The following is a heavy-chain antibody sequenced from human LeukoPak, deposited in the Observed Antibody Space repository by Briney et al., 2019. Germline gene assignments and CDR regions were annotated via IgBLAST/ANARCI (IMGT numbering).Heavy chain of an antibody. CDR3: AKDRDLVGATVDY. V-gene: IGHV3-23*01. J-gene: IGHJ4*02. CDR1: GFTFSSYA. CDR2: ISGSGGST. Sequence: GVLRLSCAASGFTFSSYAMSWVRQAPGKGLEWVSAISGSGGSTYYADSVKGRFTISRDNSENTLYLQMNSLRAEDTAVYYCAKDRDLVGATVDYWGQGTLVTVSS. D-gene: IGHD1-26*01.